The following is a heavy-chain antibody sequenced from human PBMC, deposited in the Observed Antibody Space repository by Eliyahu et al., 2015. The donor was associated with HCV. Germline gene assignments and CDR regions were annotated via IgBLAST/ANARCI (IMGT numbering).Heavy chain of an antibody. CDR3: ARKTPGDY. D-gene: IGHD4-23*01. CDR2: INAGNGNT. V-gene: IGHV1-3*01. J-gene: IGHJ4*02. CDR1: GYTFTSYA. Sequence: QVQLVQSGAEVKKPGASVKVSCKASGYTFTSYAMHWVRQAPGQRLEWMGWINAGNGNTKYSQKVPGRVTITRDTSASTAYMELSSLRSEDTAVYYCARKTPGDYWGQGTLVTVSS.